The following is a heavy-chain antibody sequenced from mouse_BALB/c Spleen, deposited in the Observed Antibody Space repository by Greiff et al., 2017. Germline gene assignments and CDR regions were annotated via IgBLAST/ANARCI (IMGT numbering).Heavy chain of an antibody. D-gene: IGHD1-3*01. CDR2: ISTYYGDA. CDR1: GYTFTDYA. V-gene: IGHV1S137*01. J-gene: IGHJ4*01. Sequence: VQLQQSGAELVRPGVSVKISCKGSGYTFTDYAMHWVKQSHAKSLEWIGVISTYYGDASYNQKFKGKATMTVDKSSSTAYMELARLTSEDSAIYYCASSGVLFAMDYWGQGTSVTVSS. CDR3: ASSGVLFAMDY.